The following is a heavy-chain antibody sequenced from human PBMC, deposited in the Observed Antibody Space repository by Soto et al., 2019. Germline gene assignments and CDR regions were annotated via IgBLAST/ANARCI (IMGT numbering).Heavy chain of an antibody. D-gene: IGHD2-2*02. CDR3: ARLGYCSSTSCYIRRVDAFDI. V-gene: IGHV1-69*13. Sequence: SVKVSCKASGGTFSSYAISWVRQAPGQGLEWMGGIIPIFGTANYAQKLQGRVTITADESTSTAYMELSSLRSEDTAVYYCARLGYCSSTSCYIRRVDAFDIWGQGTMVTVSS. J-gene: IGHJ3*02. CDR1: GGTFSSYA. CDR2: IIPIFGTA.